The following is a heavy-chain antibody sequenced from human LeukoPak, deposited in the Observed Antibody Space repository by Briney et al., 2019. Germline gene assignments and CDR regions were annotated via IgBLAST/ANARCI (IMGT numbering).Heavy chain of an antibody. V-gene: IGHV3-23*01. Sequence: GGSLRLSCAASGFTISSYAMSWVRQAPGKGLEWVSAISGSGGSTYYADSVKGRFTISRDNSKNTLYLQMNSLRAEDTAVYYCAKAGGYYYGSGDYDYWGQGTLVTVSS. CDR2: ISGSGGST. J-gene: IGHJ4*02. D-gene: IGHD3-10*01. CDR1: GFTISSYA. CDR3: AKAGGYYYGSGDYDY.